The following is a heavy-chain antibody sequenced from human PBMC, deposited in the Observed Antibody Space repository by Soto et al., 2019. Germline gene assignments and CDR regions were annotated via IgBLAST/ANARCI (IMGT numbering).Heavy chain of an antibody. CDR1: AASVSHYY. CDR2: IYDRANT. V-gene: IGHV4-59*02. Sequence: SETLSLTCSVSAASVSHYYWTWIRQPPGKGLEWIGYIYDRANTNYNPALKGRVTISVDTSKNQFSLHLRSVTAGDTAVYYCAKVPSYYYGSGGPIPIYYMDVWGKGTTVTVSS. D-gene: IGHD3-10*01. CDR3: AKVPSYYYGSGGPIPIYYMDV. J-gene: IGHJ6*03.